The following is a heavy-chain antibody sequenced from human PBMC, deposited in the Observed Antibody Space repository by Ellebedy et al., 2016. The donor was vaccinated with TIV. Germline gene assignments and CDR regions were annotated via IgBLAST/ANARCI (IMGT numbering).Heavy chain of an antibody. CDR2: ILNDGSYK. CDR3: AREESNYDSGGYGMADGFDI. D-gene: IGHD3-22*01. Sequence: GGSLKISCAASGFTFSRHAMHWVRQAPGKGLEWVAVILNDGSYKYYVGSVKGRFTISRDNSKNTLYLQMNSLRAEDTAVYYCAREESNYDSGGYGMADGFDIWGQGTMVTVSS. J-gene: IGHJ3*02. CDR1: GFTFSRHA. V-gene: IGHV3-30*04.